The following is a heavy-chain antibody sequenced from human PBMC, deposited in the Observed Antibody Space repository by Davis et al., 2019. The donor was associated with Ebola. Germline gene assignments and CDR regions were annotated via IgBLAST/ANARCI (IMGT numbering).Heavy chain of an antibody. D-gene: IGHD3-22*01. CDR1: GFTFSSYG. V-gene: IGHV3-30*03. CDR3: ARSDHYDSSGYRS. Sequence: PGGSLRLSCAASGFTFSSYGMHWVRQAPGKGLEWVAVISYDGSNKYYADSVKGRFTISRDNSKNTLYLQMNSLRAEDTAVYYCARSDHYDSSGYRSWGQGTLVTVSS. J-gene: IGHJ4*02. CDR2: ISYDGSNK.